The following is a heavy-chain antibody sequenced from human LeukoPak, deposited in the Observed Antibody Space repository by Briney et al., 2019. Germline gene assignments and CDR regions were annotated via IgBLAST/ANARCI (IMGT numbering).Heavy chain of an antibody. V-gene: IGHV4-59*01. Sequence: SETLSLTCTVSGGSISSYYWSWIRQPPGKGLEWIGYIYYSGSTNYNPSLKSRVTISVDTSKNQFSLKLSSVTAADTAVYYCARYRNYYGSGSYYSRFDYWGQGTLVTVSS. CDR2: IYYSGST. CDR1: GGSISSYY. J-gene: IGHJ4*02. D-gene: IGHD3-10*01. CDR3: ARYRNYYGSGSYYSRFDY.